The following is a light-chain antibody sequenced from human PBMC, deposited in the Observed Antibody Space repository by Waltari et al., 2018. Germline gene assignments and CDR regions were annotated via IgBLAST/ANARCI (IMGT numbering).Light chain of an antibody. CDR1: QGISNY. CDR2: AAS. CDR3: QKYNSAPQT. V-gene: IGKV1-27*01. Sequence: DIQMTQSPSSLSASVGDRVTITCRASQGISNYLAWYQQKPGKVPKLLIYAASTLQSGFPSRFSGSGSGTYFTLTISSLQPEDVATYYCQKYNSAPQTFGQGTKVEIK. J-gene: IGKJ1*01.